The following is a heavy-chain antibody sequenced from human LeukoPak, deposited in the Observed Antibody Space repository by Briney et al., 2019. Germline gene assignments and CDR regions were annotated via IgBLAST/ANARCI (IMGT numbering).Heavy chain of an antibody. CDR2: ISGSGGGT. CDR1: GFTFSSYA. Sequence: PGGSLRLSCAASGFTFSSYAMSWVRQAPGKGLEWVSAISGSGGGTYYADSVKGRFTISRDNSKNTLYLQMNSLRAEDTAVYYCAKDQLLWFGELLGGLSPGLDYWGQGTLVTVSS. J-gene: IGHJ4*02. V-gene: IGHV3-23*01. D-gene: IGHD3-10*01. CDR3: AKDQLLWFGELLGGLSPGLDY.